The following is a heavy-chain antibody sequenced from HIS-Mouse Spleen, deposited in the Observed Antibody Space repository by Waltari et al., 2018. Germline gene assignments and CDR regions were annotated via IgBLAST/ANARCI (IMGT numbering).Heavy chain of an antibody. J-gene: IGHJ3*02. CDR3: ARDPGYSSSSNAFDI. CDR1: GYSISSGYY. Sequence: QVQLQESGPGLVKPSETLSLTCTVSGYSISSGYYWGWIRPPPGKGLEWIRTIYHSGRTYYNPSLKSRVTISVDTSKNQFSLKLSSVTAADTAVYYCARDPGYSSSSNAFDIWGQGTMVTVSS. D-gene: IGHD6-6*01. V-gene: IGHV4-38-2*02. CDR2: IYHSGRT.